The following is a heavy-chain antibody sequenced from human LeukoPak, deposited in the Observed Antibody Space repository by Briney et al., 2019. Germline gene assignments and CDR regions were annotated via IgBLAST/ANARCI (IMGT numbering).Heavy chain of an antibody. CDR2: ISAYNGNT. J-gene: IGHJ6*04. D-gene: IGHD2-15*01. CDR1: GYTFTSYG. V-gene: IGHV1-18*04. CDR3: ARDPLYCSGGSCYAFSSYYYGMAV. Sequence: ASVKVSCKASGYTFTSYGISWVRQAPGQGLEWMGWISAYNGNTNYAQKLQGRVTMTTDTSTSTAYMELRSLRSDDPAVYYCARDPLYCSGGSCYAFSSYYYGMAVWGKGTTVTVPS.